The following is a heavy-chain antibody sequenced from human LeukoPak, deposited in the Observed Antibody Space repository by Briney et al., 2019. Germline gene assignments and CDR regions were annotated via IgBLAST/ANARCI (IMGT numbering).Heavy chain of an antibody. V-gene: IGHV3-74*01. J-gene: IGHJ4*02. CDR1: GFTFSSSW. CDR3: ARFYCSSTSCLEDY. Sequence: GGSLRLSCAASGFTFSSSWMHWVRQAPGEGLVWVSRINSDGSTTSYADSVKGRFTISRDNAKNTLYLQMNSLRAEDTAVYYCARFYCSSTSCLEDYWGQGTLVTVSS. CDR2: INSDGSTT. D-gene: IGHD2-2*01.